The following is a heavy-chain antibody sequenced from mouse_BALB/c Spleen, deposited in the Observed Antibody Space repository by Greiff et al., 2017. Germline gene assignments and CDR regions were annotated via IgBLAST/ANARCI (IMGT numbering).Heavy chain of an antibody. CDR3: ARHEGKAVVAKDYAMDY. Sequence: QVQLQQSGAGLVKPGASVKLSCKASGYTFTEYIIHWVKQRSGQGLEWIGWFYPGSGSIKYNEKFKDKATLTADKSSSTVYMELSRLTSEDSAVYFCARHEGKAVVAKDYAMDYWGQGTSVTVSS. V-gene: IGHV1-62-2*01. D-gene: IGHD1-1*01. CDR1: GYTFTEYI. CDR2: FYPGSGSI. J-gene: IGHJ4*01.